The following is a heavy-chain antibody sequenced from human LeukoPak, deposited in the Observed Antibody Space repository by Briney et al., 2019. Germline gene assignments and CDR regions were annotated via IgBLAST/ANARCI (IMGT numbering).Heavy chain of an antibody. CDR2: ITTSDGNT. J-gene: IGHJ6*02. CDR1: GFTFSSYT. Sequence: GGSPRLSCAASGFTFSSYTMSWVRQAPGKGLEWVSTITTSDGNTYYADSVKGRFTVSRDNSKNTLYLQMNSLRADDTAVYYCARDRWELPHYYYYGLDVWGQGTTVTVSS. V-gene: IGHV3-23*01. D-gene: IGHD1-26*01. CDR3: ARDRWELPHYYYYGLDV.